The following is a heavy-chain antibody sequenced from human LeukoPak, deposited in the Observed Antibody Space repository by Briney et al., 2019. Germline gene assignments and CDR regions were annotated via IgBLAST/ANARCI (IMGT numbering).Heavy chain of an antibody. CDR2: IRSKANSYAT. V-gene: IGHV3-73*01. Sequence: GGSLRLSCAASGFTFSGSAMHWVRQASGKGLEWVGRIRSKANSYATAYAASVEGRFTISRDDSKNTAYLQMNSLKTEDTAVYYCTRLSGSRHDAFDIWGQGTMVTVSS. CDR1: GFTFSGSA. J-gene: IGHJ3*02. CDR3: TRLSGSRHDAFDI. D-gene: IGHD1-26*01.